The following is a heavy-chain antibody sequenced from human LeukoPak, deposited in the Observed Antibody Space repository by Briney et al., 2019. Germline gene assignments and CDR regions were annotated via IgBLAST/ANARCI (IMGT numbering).Heavy chain of an antibody. J-gene: IGHJ2*01. Sequence: SETLSLTGTVSGGSSSSTDYFWGWIRQPPGKGLEWIGSIYYSGSTYYNPSLTSRVTVSVDTSKNQFSLKLSSVTAADTAVYYCARGVAVAGRPPWYFDLWGRGTLVTVSS. V-gene: IGHV4-39*07. D-gene: IGHD6-19*01. CDR1: GGSSSSTDYF. CDR3: ARGVAVAGRPPWYFDL. CDR2: IYYSGST.